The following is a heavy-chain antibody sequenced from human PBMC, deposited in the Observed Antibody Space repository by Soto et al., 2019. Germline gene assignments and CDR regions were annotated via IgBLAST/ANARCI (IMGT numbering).Heavy chain of an antibody. D-gene: IGHD4-17*01. Sequence: EVQLLESGGGLVQPGGSLRLSCAASGFTFSSYAMSWVLQDPGKGLEWFSAISGSGGSTYYADSVKGRFTIPRDNTKNTLYMKMNSLRAEDTAVYYCAKGLYGDSELFDYWGQGKLVTVSS. J-gene: IGHJ4*02. CDR3: AKGLYGDSELFDY. CDR2: ISGSGGST. V-gene: IGHV3-23*01. CDR1: GFTFSSYA.